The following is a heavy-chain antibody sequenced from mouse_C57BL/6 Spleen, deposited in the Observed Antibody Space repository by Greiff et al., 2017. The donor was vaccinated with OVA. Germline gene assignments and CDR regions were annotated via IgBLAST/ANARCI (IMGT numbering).Heavy chain of an antibody. CDR2: IHPNSGST. J-gene: IGHJ3*01. CDR1: GYTFTSYW. CDR3: ARREGNPAWFAY. Sequence: QVHVKQPGAELVKPGASVKLSCKASGYTFTSYWMHWVKQRPGQGLEWIGMIHPNSGSTNYNEKFKSKATLTVDKSSSTAYMQLSSLTSEDSAVYYCARREGNPAWFAYWGQGTLVTVSA. D-gene: IGHD2-1*01. V-gene: IGHV1-64*01.